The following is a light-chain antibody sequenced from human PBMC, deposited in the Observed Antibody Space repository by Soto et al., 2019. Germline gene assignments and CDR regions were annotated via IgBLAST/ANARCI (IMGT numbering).Light chain of an antibody. CDR2: EGT. Sequence: QSVLTQPASVSGSPGQSITISCTGASSAFGSYNLVSWYQHYPGKAPKLMIYEGTKRPSGVSNRFSGSKSGNTASLTISGLQAEDEAEYYCCSYAGSSTLLFGGGTKVTVL. CDR3: CSYAGSSTLL. CDR1: SSAFGSYNL. J-gene: IGLJ2*01. V-gene: IGLV2-23*01.